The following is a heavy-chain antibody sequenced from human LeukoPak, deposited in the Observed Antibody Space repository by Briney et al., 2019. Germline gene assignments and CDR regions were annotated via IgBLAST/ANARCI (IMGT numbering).Heavy chain of an antibody. CDR2: ISGSGGST. D-gene: IGHD6-19*01. CDR3: AIARSGWYYFDY. Sequence: PGGSLRLSCAASGLTFSGYAMSWVRQAPGKGLEWVSTISGSGGSTYYADPAKGRFTISRDNSKNTLYLQVNSLRAEDTAIYYCAIARSGWYYFDYWGQGTLVTVSS. V-gene: IGHV3-23*01. J-gene: IGHJ4*01. CDR1: GLTFSGYA.